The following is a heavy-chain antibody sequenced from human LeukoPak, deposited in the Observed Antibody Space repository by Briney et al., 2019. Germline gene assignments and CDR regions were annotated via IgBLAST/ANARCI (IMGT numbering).Heavy chain of an antibody. D-gene: IGHD3-16*01. Sequence: PGGSLRLSCAASGFTFSSYEMNWVRQAPGKGLEWVSAISGSGGSTYYADSVKGRFTISRDNSKNTLYLQMNSLRAEDTAVYYCAKDDYAVWVYWGQGTLVTVSS. CDR3: AKDDYAVWVY. CDR2: ISGSGGST. CDR1: GFTFSSYE. V-gene: IGHV3-23*01. J-gene: IGHJ4*02.